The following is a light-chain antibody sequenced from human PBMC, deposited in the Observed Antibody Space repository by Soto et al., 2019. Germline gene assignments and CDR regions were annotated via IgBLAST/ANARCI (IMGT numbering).Light chain of an antibody. V-gene: IGLV2-11*01. CDR2: DVI. CDR3: CSYAGSYTHV. CDR1: SSDVGTYTY. Sequence: QSVLTQPRSVSGSPGQSVTISCTGTSSDVGTYTYVSWYQQHPGKAPKLIIYDVIKRPSGVPDRFSGSKSGNTASLTISGLQAEDEADYYCCSYAGSYTHVFGPGTKVTVL. J-gene: IGLJ1*01.